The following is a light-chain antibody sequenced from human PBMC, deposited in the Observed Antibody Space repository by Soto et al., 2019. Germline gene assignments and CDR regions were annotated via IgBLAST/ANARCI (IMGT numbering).Light chain of an antibody. Sequence: DIQMTQSPSSLSASVGDRVSITCRASQSISTHLSWYQQKPGKAPKLLIYAASSLQSWVPSRFTGSGSGTDFTLTISCLQSEDFATYYCQQYYSYPTFGQGTKVDIK. CDR1: QSISTH. CDR2: AAS. CDR3: QQYYSYPT. J-gene: IGKJ1*01. V-gene: IGKV1-39*01.